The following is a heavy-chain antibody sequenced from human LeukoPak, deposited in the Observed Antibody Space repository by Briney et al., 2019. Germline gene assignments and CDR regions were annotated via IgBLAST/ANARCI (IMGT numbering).Heavy chain of an antibody. CDR2: INHSGST. V-gene: IGHV4-34*01. Sequence: PSETLSLTCAVYGGSFSGYYWSWIRQPPGKGLEWIGEINHSGSTNYNPSLKSRVTISVDTSKNQFSLKLSSVTAADTGVYYCVSSRRADFDYWGQGTLVTASS. CDR1: GGSFSGYY. D-gene: IGHD2/OR15-2a*01. CDR3: VSSRRADFDY. J-gene: IGHJ4*02.